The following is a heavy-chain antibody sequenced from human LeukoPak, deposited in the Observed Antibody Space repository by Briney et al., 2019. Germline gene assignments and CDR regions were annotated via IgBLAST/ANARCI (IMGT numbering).Heavy chain of an antibody. D-gene: IGHD6-13*01. CDR2: IIPIFGTA. Sequence: SVKVSCKSSGGTFSSYAISWVRQAPGQGLEWMGGIIPIFGTANYAQKFQGRVTITTDESTSTAYMELISLRSEDTALYSCARVTAAPYLGHFLWFAPWGQGTLVTVSS. CDR3: ARVTAAPYLGHFLWFAP. J-gene: IGHJ5*02. CDR1: GGTFSSYA. V-gene: IGHV1-69*05.